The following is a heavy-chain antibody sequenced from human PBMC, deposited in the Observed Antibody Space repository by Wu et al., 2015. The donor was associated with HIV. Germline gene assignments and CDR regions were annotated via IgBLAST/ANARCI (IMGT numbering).Heavy chain of an antibody. CDR3: ARGHYYASGNYHFSAPVY. V-gene: IGHV1-2*02. J-gene: IGHJ4*02. D-gene: IGHD3-10*01. Sequence: QVQLVQSGAEVKKPGASVKVSCKASGYTFIGYFMHWLRQAPGQGLEWMGWINPNSGATNYARRFQGRVTMTGDASISTAYMELRRLRSDDTAVYYCARGHYYASGNYHFSAPVYWGREPWSPSPQ. CDR2: INPNSGAT. CDR1: GYTFIGYF.